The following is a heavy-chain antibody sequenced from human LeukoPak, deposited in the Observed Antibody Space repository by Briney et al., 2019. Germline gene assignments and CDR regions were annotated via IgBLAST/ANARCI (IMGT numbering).Heavy chain of an antibody. D-gene: IGHD2-2*01. Sequence: GGTLRLSCPASGFTFSSYGMHWVRQAPGKGLEWVAFIRYDGSNKYYADSVKGRFTISRDNSKNTLYLQMNSLRAEDTAVYYCAKDQRVVVPAASTLDYWGQGTLVTVSS. CDR2: IRYDGSNK. CDR3: AKDQRVVVPAASTLDY. V-gene: IGHV3-30*02. CDR1: GFTFSSYG. J-gene: IGHJ4*02.